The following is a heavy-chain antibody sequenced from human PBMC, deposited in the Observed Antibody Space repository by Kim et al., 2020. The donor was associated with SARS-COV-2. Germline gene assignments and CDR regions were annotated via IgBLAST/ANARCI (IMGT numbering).Heavy chain of an antibody. J-gene: IGHJ6*02. CDR1: GGTFSSYA. CDR3: ARDRPYAFRRGGWGGMDV. CDR2: IIPIFGTA. Sequence: SVKVSCKASGGTFSSYAISWVRQAPGQGLEWMGGIIPIFGTANYAQKFQGRVTITADESTSTAYMELSSLRSEDTAVYYCARDRPYAFRRGGWGGMDVWGQGTTVTVSS. V-gene: IGHV1-69*13. D-gene: IGHD3-16*01.